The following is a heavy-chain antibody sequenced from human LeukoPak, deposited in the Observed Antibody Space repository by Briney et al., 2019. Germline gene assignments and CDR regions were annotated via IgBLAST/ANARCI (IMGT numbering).Heavy chain of an antibody. CDR2: ISDGGGST. J-gene: IGHJ4*02. CDR3: AKGGFSFGFDY. Sequence: QTGGSLRLSCAASGFTFSGYAMSWVRQAPGKGLEWVSVISDGGGSTYYADSVKGRFTISRDNSKNTVHLQMNSLRAEDTAVFYCAKGGFSFGFDYWGQGTLVTVSS. V-gene: IGHV3-23*01. CDR1: GFTFSGYA. D-gene: IGHD5-18*01.